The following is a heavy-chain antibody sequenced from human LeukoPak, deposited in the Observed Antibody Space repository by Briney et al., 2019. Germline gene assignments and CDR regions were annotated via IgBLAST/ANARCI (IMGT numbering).Heavy chain of an antibody. CDR1: GGSFSGYY. CDR3: ARGYYSGSYRVDY. D-gene: IGHD1-26*01. Sequence: SETLSLTCAVYGGSFSGYYWSWIRQPPGKRLEWIGEINHSGSTNYNPSLKSRVTISVDTSKNQFSLKLRSVTAADTAVYYCARGYYSGSYRVDYWGQGILVTVSS. J-gene: IGHJ4*02. CDR2: INHSGST. V-gene: IGHV4-34*01.